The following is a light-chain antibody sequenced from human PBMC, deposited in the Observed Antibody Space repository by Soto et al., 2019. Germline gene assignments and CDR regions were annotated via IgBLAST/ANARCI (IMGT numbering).Light chain of an antibody. CDR1: SNDIGEYNY. V-gene: IGLV2-11*02. Sequence: QSALTQPASVSGSPGQSVTISCAGSSNDIGEYNYVSWYQQHPGEAPKLMIYDVSKRPSGVPDRFSGSKSGNTASLTISGLQAEDEADYYCCSYAGSYRYVFGTGTKVTVL. CDR2: DVS. CDR3: CSYAGSYRYV. J-gene: IGLJ1*01.